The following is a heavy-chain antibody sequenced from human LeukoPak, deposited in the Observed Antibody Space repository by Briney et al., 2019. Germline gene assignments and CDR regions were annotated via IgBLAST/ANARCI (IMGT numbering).Heavy chain of an antibody. CDR2: IDPSDSYT. CDR3: ARRQLEYYYGSGSPAGGMDV. J-gene: IGHJ6*04. D-gene: IGHD3-10*01. Sequence: KPGESLRISCKGSGYSFSSYWISWLRQMPGKGLEWMGRIDPSDSYTNYSPSFQGHVTISADKSISTAYLQWSSLKASDTAMYYCARRQLEYYYGSGSPAGGMDVWGKGTKVTVSS. V-gene: IGHV5-10-1*01. CDR1: GYSFSSYW.